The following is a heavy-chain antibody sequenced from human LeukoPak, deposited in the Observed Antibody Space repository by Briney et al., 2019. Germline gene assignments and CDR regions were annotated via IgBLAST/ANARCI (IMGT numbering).Heavy chain of an antibody. Sequence: PSETLSLTCTVSGGSISSYYWSWIRQPPGKGREWIGYIYYSGSTNYNPSLKSRVTISVDTSKNQFSLKLRSVTAADTAVHYCARAVGVGRGTYFDLWGRGTLVTVSS. J-gene: IGHJ2*01. CDR3: ARAVGVGRGTYFDL. CDR1: GGSISSYY. CDR2: IYYSGST. D-gene: IGHD1-1*01. V-gene: IGHV4-59*12.